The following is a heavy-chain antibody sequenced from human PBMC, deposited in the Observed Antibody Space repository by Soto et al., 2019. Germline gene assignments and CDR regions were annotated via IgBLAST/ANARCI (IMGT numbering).Heavy chain of an antibody. CDR1: GFSFNNYA. J-gene: IGHJ3*01. V-gene: IGHV3-23*01. Sequence: EVQLLESGGGLVQPGGSLRLSCGASGFSFNNYAMSWVRQAPGKGLEWVSVISDSGTDTDYAESVKGRFTISRDNSRNTLSLHMSSLSAEDTTLYFCAKHLHLGELSFRKDCFDDWGQGTMVTVSS. CDR2: ISDSGTDT. D-gene: IGHD3-16*01. CDR3: AKHLHLGELSFRKDCFDD.